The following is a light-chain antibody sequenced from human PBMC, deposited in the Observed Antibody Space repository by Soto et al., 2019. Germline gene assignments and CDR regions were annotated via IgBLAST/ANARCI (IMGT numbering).Light chain of an antibody. V-gene: IGKV3-15*01. CDR2: DTS. CDR3: QQYIDWPPGT. J-gene: IGKJ1*01. Sequence: EIVVTHSPAPLSVSPGQRVTSPCRARPSVSTSLAWYQQGPGQAPRLLLYDTSARAAGIPARFSGSGSGTEFTLTISSLQSEDFAVYYWQQYIDWPPGTFGQGTAVEIK. CDR1: PSVSTS.